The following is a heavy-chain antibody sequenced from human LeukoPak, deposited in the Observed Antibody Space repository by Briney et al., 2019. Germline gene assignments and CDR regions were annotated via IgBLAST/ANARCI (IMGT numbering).Heavy chain of an antibody. D-gene: IGHD3-10*01. CDR1: GFTFSSYA. CDR2: ISGSGGST. CDR3: AKGRPIDYYGSGSYSAFDY. V-gene: IGHV3-23*01. J-gene: IGHJ4*02. Sequence: QTGGSLRLSCAASGFTFSSYAMSWVRQAPGKGLEWVSAISGSGGSTYYADSVKGRFTISRDNSKNTLYLQMNSLRAEDTAVYYCAKGRPIDYYGSGSYSAFDYWGQGTLVTVSS.